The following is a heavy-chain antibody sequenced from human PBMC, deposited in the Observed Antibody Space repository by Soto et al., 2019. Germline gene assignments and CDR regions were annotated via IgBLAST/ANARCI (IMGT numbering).Heavy chain of an antibody. V-gene: IGHV3-23*01. CDR2: ISGSGGST. Sequence: GGSLRLSCAVSGFTFTNYWMHWVRQAPGKGLVWVSAISGSGGSTYYADSVKGRFTISRDNSKNTRYLQMNSLRAEDTAVYYCAKEVYYYDSSGYYLDYFDYWGQGTLVTVSS. CDR3: AKEVYYYDSSGYYLDYFDY. J-gene: IGHJ4*02. D-gene: IGHD3-22*01. CDR1: GFTFTNYW.